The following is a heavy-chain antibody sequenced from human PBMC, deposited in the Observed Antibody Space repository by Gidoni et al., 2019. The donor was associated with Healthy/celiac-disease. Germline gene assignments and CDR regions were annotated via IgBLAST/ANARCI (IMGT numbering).Heavy chain of an antibody. CDR2: IIPILGIA. J-gene: IGHJ5*02. CDR3: ARETSEAARPWWFDP. Sequence: QVQLVQSGAEVKKPGSSVTVSCKASGGTFSSYAISWVRQAPGQGLEWMGRIIPILGIANYAQKFQGRVTITADKATSTAYMERSSLRSEDTAVYYCARETSEAARPWWFDPWGQGTLVTVSA. V-gene: IGHV1-69*04. CDR1: GGTFSSYA. D-gene: IGHD6-6*01.